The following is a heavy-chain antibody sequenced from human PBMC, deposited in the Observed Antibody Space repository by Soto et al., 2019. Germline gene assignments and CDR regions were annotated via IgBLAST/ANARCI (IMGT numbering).Heavy chain of an antibody. Sequence: GASVKVSCKASGYTFTSYYMHWVRQAPGQGLEWMGIINPSGGSTSYAQKFQGRVTMTRDTSTSTVYMELSSLRSEDTAVYYCARDYEIGTTVGAFDIWGQGKMVTVSS. CDR3: ARDYEIGTTVGAFDI. J-gene: IGHJ3*02. D-gene: IGHD2-2*01. V-gene: IGHV1-46*01. CDR1: GYTFTSYY. CDR2: INPSGGST.